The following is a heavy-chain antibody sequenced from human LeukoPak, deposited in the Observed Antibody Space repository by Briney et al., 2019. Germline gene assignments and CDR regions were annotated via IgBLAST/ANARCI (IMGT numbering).Heavy chain of an antibody. D-gene: IGHD1-1*01. CDR2: INPSGGST. V-gene: IGHV1-46*01. CDR3: ARHAVPGTNYLYYMDV. CDR1: GYTFTSYY. Sequence: ASVKVSCKASGYTFTSYYMHWVRQAPGQGLEWMGIINPSGGSTSYAQKFQGRVTMTRDMSTSTVYMELSSLRSEDTAVYYCARHAVPGTNYLYYMDVWGKGTMVTVSS. J-gene: IGHJ6*03.